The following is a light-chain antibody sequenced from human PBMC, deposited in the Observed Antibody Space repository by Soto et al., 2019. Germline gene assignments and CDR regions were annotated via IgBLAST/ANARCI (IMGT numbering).Light chain of an antibody. V-gene: IGKV3-20*01. CDR2: ASS. Sequence: EIVLTQSPGTLSLSPGERATLSCRASQSVASRNLAWYQQKSGQATRLLIYASSSRAIHTPDRISGSGSGTDFTLTISGLEPKDFAVYYCQQYNKWRRTFGKGTKVEMK. CDR1: QSVASRN. J-gene: IGKJ1*01. CDR3: QQYNKWRRT.